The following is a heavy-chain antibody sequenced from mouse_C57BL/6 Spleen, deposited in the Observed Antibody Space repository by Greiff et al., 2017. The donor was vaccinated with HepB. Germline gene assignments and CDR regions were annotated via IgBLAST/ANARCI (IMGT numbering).Heavy chain of an antibody. CDR2: IYPGDGDT. CDR3: ARSMITATGYFDY. D-gene: IGHD2-4*01. J-gene: IGHJ2*01. Sequence: QVQLQQSGPELVKPGASVKISCKASGYAFSSSWMNWVKQRPGKGLEWIGRIYPGDGDTNYNGKFKGKATLSADKSSSTAYMQLSSLTSEDSAVYFCARSMITATGYFDYWGQGTTLTVSS. V-gene: IGHV1-82*01. CDR1: GYAFSSSW.